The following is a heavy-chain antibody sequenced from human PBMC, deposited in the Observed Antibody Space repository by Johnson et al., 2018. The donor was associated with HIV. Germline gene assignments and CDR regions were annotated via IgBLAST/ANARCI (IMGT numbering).Heavy chain of an antibody. J-gene: IGHJ3*02. V-gene: IGHV3-23*04. D-gene: IGHD2-2*01. CDR2: ISGSGGST. CDR1: GFTFSSYA. CDR3: ARRIRDIVVVPAADDAFDI. Sequence: VQLVESGGGLVQPGGSLRLYCAASGFTFSSYAMSWVRQAPGKGLEWVSAISGSGGSTYYADSVKGRFTISRDNSKNTLYLQMNSLRAEDTAVYYCARRIRDIVVVPAADDAFDIWGQGTMVTVSS.